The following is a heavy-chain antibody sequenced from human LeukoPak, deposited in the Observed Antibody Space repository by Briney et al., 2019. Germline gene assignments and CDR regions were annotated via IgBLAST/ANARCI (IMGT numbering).Heavy chain of an antibody. CDR2: IYYSGST. CDR1: GGSISSSSCY. V-gene: IGHV4-39*01. Sequence: SETLSLTCTVSGGSISSSSCYWGWIRQPPGKGLEWIGSIYYSGSTYYNPSLKSRVTISVDTSKNQFSLKLSSVTAADTAVYYCARHYYYGSGSYGKFDPWGQGTLVTVSS. D-gene: IGHD3-10*01. J-gene: IGHJ5*02. CDR3: ARHYYYGSGSYGKFDP.